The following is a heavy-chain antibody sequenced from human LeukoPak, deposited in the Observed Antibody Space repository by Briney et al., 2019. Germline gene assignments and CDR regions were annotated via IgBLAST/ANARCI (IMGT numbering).Heavy chain of an antibody. D-gene: IGHD3-22*01. CDR2: ISYDGSNK. J-gene: IGHJ6*02. CDR3: AKTYEGDGMDV. CDR1: GFTFSSYG. Sequence: GGSLRLSCAASGFTFSSYGMHWVRQAPGKGLEWVAVISYDGSNKYYADSVKGRFTISRDNSKNTLYLQMNSLRAEDTAVYYCAKTYEGDGMDVWGQGTTVTVSS. V-gene: IGHV3-30*18.